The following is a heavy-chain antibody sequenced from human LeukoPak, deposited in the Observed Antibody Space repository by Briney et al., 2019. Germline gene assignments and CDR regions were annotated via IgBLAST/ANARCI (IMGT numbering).Heavy chain of an antibody. D-gene: IGHD5-18*01. CDR3: TRGAIQLWLYNCMDV. V-gene: IGHV3-49*04. Sequence: PGRSLGLPCTASGFTLEDHALSWVPQAPGKGLVWVGFIRSKAYGGTTEYAASVKGRFSVSREDSISLADLQMNSLKTEDTAVYYCTRGAIQLWLYNCMDVWRQGTTVTVSS. CDR1: GFTLEDHA. CDR2: IRSKAYGGTT. J-gene: IGHJ6*01.